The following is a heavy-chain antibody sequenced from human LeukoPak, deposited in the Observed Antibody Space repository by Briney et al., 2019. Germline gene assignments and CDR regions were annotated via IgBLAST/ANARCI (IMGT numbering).Heavy chain of an antibody. V-gene: IGHV3-74*01. CDR1: GFTFSDYW. Sequence: PGGSLRLSCAASGFTFSDYWIHWVRQVPGKGLVWVSRINGDGTITHYADSVKGRFTISRDNAKNTLYLQMNSLRAEDTAVYYCVRDLGWCTGGVCSLWGQRTPVTVSS. CDR3: VRDLGWCTGGVCSL. D-gene: IGHD2-8*02. J-gene: IGHJ4*02. CDR2: INGDGTIT.